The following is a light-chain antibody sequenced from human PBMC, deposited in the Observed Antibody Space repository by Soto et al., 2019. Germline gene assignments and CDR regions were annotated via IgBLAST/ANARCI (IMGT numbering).Light chain of an antibody. CDR3: QQSYNTPLT. V-gene: IGKV1-39*01. CDR1: QSISSY. J-gene: IGKJ5*01. Sequence: DIQMTQSPSSLSASVGDRVTITCRASQSISSYLNWYQQKPGKAPKFLIYAASSLQSGVPSRFSGSGSGTDFTLTISSLQPEDFATYYCQQSYNTPLTFGQGTRLEIK. CDR2: AAS.